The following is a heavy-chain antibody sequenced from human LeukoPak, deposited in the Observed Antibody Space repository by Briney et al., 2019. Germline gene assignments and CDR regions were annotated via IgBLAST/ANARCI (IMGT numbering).Heavy chain of an antibody. CDR2: INPSGGST. V-gene: IGHV1-46*01. CDR1: GYTFTSYY. J-gene: IGHJ5*02. Sequence: ASVTVSCKASGYTFTSYYMHWVRQAPGQGLEWMGIINPSGGSTSYAQKFQGRVTMTRDMSTSTVYMELSSLRSEDTAVYYCARRVPNDSSGYYYRGQFDPWGQGTLVTVSS. D-gene: IGHD3-22*01. CDR3: ARRVPNDSSGYYYRGQFDP.